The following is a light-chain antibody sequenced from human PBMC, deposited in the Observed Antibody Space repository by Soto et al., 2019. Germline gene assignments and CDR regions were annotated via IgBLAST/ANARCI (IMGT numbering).Light chain of an antibody. CDR2: AAS. Sequence: DIQMTQSPSSLSASVGDRVTISCRASQSISTYLNWHQQKPGKAPKFLIYAASSLQSGVPSRFSGSGSGTDFTLTISSLQPEDFATYYCQQSYSSPFTFGGGTKVEIK. V-gene: IGKV1-39*01. J-gene: IGKJ4*01. CDR1: QSISTY. CDR3: QQSYSSPFT.